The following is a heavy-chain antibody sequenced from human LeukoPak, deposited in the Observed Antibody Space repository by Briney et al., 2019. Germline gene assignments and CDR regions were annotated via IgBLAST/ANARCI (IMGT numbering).Heavy chain of an antibody. CDR1: GFTFSSYS. CDR2: ISSSSSTI. Sequence: GGSLRLSCAASGFTFSSYSMNWVRQAPGKGLEWVSYISSSSSTIYYADSVKGRFTISRDNAKNSLYLQMNSLRAEDTAVYYCARGEVGSWVVVVPAAMDYWGQGTLVTVSS. D-gene: IGHD2-2*01. V-gene: IGHV3-48*04. CDR3: ARGEVGSWVVVVPAAMDY. J-gene: IGHJ4*02.